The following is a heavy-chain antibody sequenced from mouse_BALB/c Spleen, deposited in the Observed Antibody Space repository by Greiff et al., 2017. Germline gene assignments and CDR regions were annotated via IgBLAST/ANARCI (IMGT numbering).Heavy chain of an antibody. D-gene: IGHD4-1*01. J-gene: IGHJ3*01. CDR1: GYTFTSYT. V-gene: IGHV1-4*02. CDR2: INPSSGYT. Sequence: VQLQQSAAELARPGASVKMSCKASGYTFTSYTMHWVKQRPGQGLEWIGYINPSSGYTEYNQKFKDKTTLTADKSSSTAYMQLSSLTSEDSAVYYCARNRGTWFAYWGQGTLVTVSA. CDR3: ARNRGTWFAY.